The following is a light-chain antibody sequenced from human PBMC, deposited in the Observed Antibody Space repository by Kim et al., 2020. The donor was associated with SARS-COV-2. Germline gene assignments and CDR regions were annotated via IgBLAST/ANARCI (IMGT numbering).Light chain of an antibody. CDR1: SLRSYY. Sequence: ALGKTVRIKCQGDSLRSYYASWYQQKPGQAPVLVIYGKNNRPSGIPDRFSGSSSGNTASLTITGAQAEDEADYYCNSRDSSGNHYVFGTGTKVTVL. J-gene: IGLJ1*01. CDR2: GKN. CDR3: NSRDSSGNHYV. V-gene: IGLV3-19*01.